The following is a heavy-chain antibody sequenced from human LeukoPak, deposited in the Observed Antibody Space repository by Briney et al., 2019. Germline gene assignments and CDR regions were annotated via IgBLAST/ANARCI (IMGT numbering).Heavy chain of an antibody. J-gene: IGHJ4*02. CDR1: GYTFTSYG. D-gene: IGHD4-23*01. Sequence: ASVKVSCKASGYTFTSYGISWVRQAPGQGLEWMGWISAYNDNTNYAQKLQGRVTMTTDTSTSTAYMELRSLRSDDTAVYYCARDYGGNREVYYFDYWGQGTLVTVSS. CDR2: ISAYNDNT. CDR3: ARDYGGNREVYYFDY. V-gene: IGHV1-18*01.